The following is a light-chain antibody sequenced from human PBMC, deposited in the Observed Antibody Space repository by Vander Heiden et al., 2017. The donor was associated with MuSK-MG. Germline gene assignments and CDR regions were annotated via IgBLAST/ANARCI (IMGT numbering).Light chain of an antibody. J-gene: IGLJ2*01. CDR1: WTNIGADFD. Sequence: QAFLTQPPSVSGAPGRRVTISCTGSWTNIGADFDVHWYRPLPASAPKPLIYGNNDRPSGVPDRFSGSKSGTSSSLAITGLQADDEADYYCQSYDSSLNGFVVFGGGTKLTVL. V-gene: IGLV1-40*01. CDR2: GNN. CDR3: QSYDSSLNGFVV.